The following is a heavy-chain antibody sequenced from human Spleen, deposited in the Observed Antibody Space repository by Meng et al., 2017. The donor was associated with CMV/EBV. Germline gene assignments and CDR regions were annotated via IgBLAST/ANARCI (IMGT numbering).Heavy chain of an antibody. J-gene: IGHJ4*02. Sequence: HLHLPGAGPGLVKPSETLSLTCTVSGGSISSSSYYWGWIRQPPGKGLEWIGSIYYSGSTYYNPSLKSRVTISVDTSKNQFSLKLSSVTAADTAVYYCARGGIAVGYWGQGTLVTVSS. V-gene: IGHV4-39*07. CDR3: ARGGIAVGY. CDR1: GGSISSSSYY. D-gene: IGHD6-19*01. CDR2: IYYSGST.